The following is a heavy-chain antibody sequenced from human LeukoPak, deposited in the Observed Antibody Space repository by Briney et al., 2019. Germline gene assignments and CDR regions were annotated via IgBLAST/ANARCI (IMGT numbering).Heavy chain of an antibody. CDR3: ARVGGYSYGSVMLNYYYYGMDV. CDR1: GYTFTSYG. V-gene: IGHV1-18*01. CDR2: ISAYNGNT. D-gene: IGHD5-18*01. J-gene: IGHJ6*02. Sequence: ASVKVSCKASGYTFTSYGISWVRQAPGQGLEWMEWISAYNGNTNYAQKLQGRVTMTTDTSTSTAYMELRSLRSDDTAVYYCARVGGYSYGSVMLNYYYYGMDVWGQGTTVTVSS.